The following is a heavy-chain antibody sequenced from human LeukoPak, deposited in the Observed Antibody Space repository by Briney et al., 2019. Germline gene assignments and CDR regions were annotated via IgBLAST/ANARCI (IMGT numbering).Heavy chain of an antibody. V-gene: IGHV4-30-4*08. J-gene: IGHJ4*02. Sequence: SQTLSLTCTVSGGSISSGDYYWSWIRQPPGKGLEWIGYIYYSGSTYYNPSLKSRVTISVDTSKNQFSLKLSSVTAADTAVYYCARDWNYCSSTSCYTYGFDYWGQGTLATVSS. CDR3: ARDWNYCSSTSCYTYGFDY. CDR2: IYYSGST. D-gene: IGHD2-2*02. CDR1: GGSISSGDYY.